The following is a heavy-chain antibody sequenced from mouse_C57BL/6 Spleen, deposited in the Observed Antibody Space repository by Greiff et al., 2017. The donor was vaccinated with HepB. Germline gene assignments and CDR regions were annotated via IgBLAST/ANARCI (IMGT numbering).Heavy chain of an antibody. CDR1: GYTFTEYT. CDR3: ARHGGYGSSYPWFAY. J-gene: IGHJ3*01. V-gene: IGHV1-62-2*01. Sequence: QVQLKESGAELVKPGASVKLSCKASGYTFTEYTIHWVKQRSGQGLEWIGWFYPGSGSIKYNEKFKDKATLTADKSSSTVYMELSRWTSEDTAVYFCARHGGYGSSYPWFAYWGQGTLVTVSA. D-gene: IGHD1-1*01. CDR2: FYPGSGSI.